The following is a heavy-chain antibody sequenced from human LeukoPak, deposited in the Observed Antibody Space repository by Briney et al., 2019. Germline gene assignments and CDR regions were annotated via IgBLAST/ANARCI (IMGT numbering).Heavy chain of an antibody. CDR3: ARGDSGSYFSKF. CDR1: GYTFTSYY. V-gene: IGHV1-46*01. CDR2: INPSGGST. J-gene: IGHJ4*02. Sequence: EASVKVSCKASGYTFTSYYMHWVRQAPGQGLEWMGIINPSGGSTSYAQKLQGRVTMTTDTSTSTAYMELRSLRSDDTAVYYCARGDSGSYFSKFWGQGTLVTVSS. D-gene: IGHD1-26*01.